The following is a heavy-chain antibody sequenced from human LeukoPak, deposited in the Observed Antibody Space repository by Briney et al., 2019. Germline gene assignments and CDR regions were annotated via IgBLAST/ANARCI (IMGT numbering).Heavy chain of an antibody. D-gene: IGHD3-9*01. CDR1: GFTFSSYA. J-gene: IGHJ4*02. CDR2: ISYDGTNK. CDR3: ARDFGWLSGFDN. Sequence: GGSLRLACAASGFTFSSYAIHWVRQAPGKGLEWVAIISYDGTNKYYADSVRGRFTISRDNSKNTLYLQMNSLRAEDTAVYYCARDFGWLSGFDNWGQGTLVTVSS. V-gene: IGHV3-30-3*01.